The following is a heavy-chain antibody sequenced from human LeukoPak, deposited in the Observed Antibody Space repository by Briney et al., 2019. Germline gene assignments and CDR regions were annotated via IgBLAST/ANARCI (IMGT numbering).Heavy chain of an antibody. CDR1: GGSFSGYY. D-gene: IGHD5-18*01. V-gene: IGHV4-34*01. Sequence: SETLSLTCAVYGGSFSGYYWSWIRQPPGKGLEWIGEINHSGSTNYNPSLKSRVTISVDTSKNQFSLKLSSVTAADTAVYYCARKGGYSYGYIGRWFDPWGQGTLVTVSS. CDR2: INHSGST. CDR3: ARKGGYSYGYIGRWFDP. J-gene: IGHJ5*02.